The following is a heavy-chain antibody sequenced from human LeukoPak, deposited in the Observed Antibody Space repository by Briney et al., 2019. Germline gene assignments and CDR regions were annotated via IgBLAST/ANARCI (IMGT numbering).Heavy chain of an antibody. CDR2: ISGGGGNT. V-gene: IGHV3-23*01. Sequence: QSGGSLRLSCAASGSTFSSYVMSWVRQAPGKGLEWVSAISGGGGNTYYADSVKGRFTFSRDTSKNTLYLQMNSLRAEDTAVYYCAKLYNDYGDENFDYWGQGTLVTVSS. D-gene: IGHD4-17*01. CDR1: GSTFSSYV. CDR3: AKLYNDYGDENFDY. J-gene: IGHJ4*02.